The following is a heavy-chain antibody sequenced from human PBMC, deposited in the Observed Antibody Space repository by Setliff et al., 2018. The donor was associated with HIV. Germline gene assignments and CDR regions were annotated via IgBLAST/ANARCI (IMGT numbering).Heavy chain of an antibody. D-gene: IGHD5-18*01. CDR1: SDSIRFYY. Sequence: SETLSLTCTVSSDSIRFYYWTWIRQPPGKGLEWIGNIYHTGSTNYNPSLKSRITISIDTSKSQFSLKLTSVAAADTAVYYCARDSGGYNYGFAVGSFDYWGQGTLVTVSS. CDR2: IYHTGST. V-gene: IGHV4-59*01. J-gene: IGHJ4*02. CDR3: ARDSGGYNYGFAVGSFDY.